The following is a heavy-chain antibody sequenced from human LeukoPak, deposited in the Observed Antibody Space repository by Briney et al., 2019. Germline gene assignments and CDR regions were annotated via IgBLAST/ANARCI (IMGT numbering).Heavy chain of an antibody. J-gene: IGHJ4*02. CDR1: GFTFSSYG. V-gene: IGHV3-30*18. D-gene: IGHD5-18*01. Sequence: PGGSLRLSCAASGFTFSSYGMHWVRQAPGKGLEWVAVISYDGSNKYYADSVKGRFTISRDNSKNTLYLQMNSLRAEDTAVYYCAKGGYSYAHFDYWGQGTLVTVSS. CDR3: AKGGYSYAHFDY. CDR2: ISYDGSNK.